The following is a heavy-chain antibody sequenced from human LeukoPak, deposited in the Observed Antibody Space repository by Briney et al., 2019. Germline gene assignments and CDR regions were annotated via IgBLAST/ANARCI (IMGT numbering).Heavy chain of an antibody. J-gene: IGHJ4*02. D-gene: IGHD3-22*01. V-gene: IGHV3-33*01. CDR2: IWYDGSNK. CDR1: GFTFSSYG. Sequence: GGSLRLSCAASGFTFSSYGMHWVRQAPGKGLEWVAVIWYDGSNKYYADSVKGRFTISRDNSKNTLYLQMNSLRAEDTAVYYCARAEDYYDSRGYYAYWGQGTLVTVSS. CDR3: ARAEDYYDSRGYYAY.